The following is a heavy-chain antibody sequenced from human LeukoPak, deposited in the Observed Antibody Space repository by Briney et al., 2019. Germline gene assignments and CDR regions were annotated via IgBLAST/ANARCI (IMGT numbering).Heavy chain of an antibody. D-gene: IGHD6-13*01. CDR3: ASGRQLGY. Sequence: GGSLSLSCAAAGFTFSNYWMSWVRQAPGKGLEWVAIIKEDGSAKYYVDYVKGRFTISRDNARNTLYLQMNSLRAEDTAVYYCASGRQLGYWGQGTLVTVSS. CDR1: GFTFSNYW. J-gene: IGHJ4*02. CDR2: IKEDGSAK. V-gene: IGHV3-7*01.